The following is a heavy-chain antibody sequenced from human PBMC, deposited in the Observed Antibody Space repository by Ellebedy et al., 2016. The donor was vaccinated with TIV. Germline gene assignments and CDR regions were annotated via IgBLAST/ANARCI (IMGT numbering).Heavy chain of an antibody. CDR2: IYHSGST. J-gene: IGHJ4*02. Sequence: SETLSLTCAVSGGSIGSSNWWSWVRQPPGKGLEWIGEIYHSGSTNYNPSLKSRVTISVDKSKNQFSLKLSSVTAADTAVYYCARLFAVADKRGGYWGQGTLVTVSS. D-gene: IGHD6-19*01. CDR1: GGSIGSSNW. CDR3: ARLFAVADKRGGY. V-gene: IGHV4-4*02.